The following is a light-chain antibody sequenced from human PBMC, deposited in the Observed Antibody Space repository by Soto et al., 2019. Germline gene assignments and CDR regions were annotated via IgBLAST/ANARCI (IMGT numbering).Light chain of an antibody. CDR3: QQSYSTPYT. CDR2: AAS. Sequence: DIQMTQSPSSLSASVGDRVTITCRASQSINSYLNWYQQKPGKAPKLLIYAASSLQSGVPSRFSGSGSGTDFTITISSLQPEDFATYYCQQSYSTPYTFGQGTKLEIK. J-gene: IGKJ2*01. CDR1: QSINSY. V-gene: IGKV1-39*01.